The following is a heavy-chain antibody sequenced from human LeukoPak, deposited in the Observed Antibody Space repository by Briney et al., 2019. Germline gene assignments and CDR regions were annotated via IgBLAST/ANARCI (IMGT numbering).Heavy chain of an antibody. V-gene: IGHV4-4*07. CDR3: ARDRQWEPSYYYYMDV. CDR1: GGSISSYY. CDR2: IYTSGST. J-gene: IGHJ6*03. Sequence: PSHTLSLTCTVSGGSISSYYWSWIRQPAGKGLEWIGRIYTSGSTNYNPALKSRVTMPVDTSKNQFSLKLSSVTAADTAVYYCARDRQWEPSYYYYMDVWGKGTTVTVSS. D-gene: IGHD1-26*01.